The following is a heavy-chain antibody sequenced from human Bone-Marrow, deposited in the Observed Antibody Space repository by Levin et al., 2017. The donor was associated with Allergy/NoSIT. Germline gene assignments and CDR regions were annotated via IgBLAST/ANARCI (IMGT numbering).Heavy chain of an antibody. V-gene: IGHV1-8*01. CDR1: GYTFTSFD. J-gene: IGHJ3*02. D-gene: IGHD6-13*01. CDR3: ARGRGAAAGGRSDS. Sequence: ASVKVSCKASGYTFTSFDINWVRQATGQGLEWMGWMNSNSGNTGYAQKFQGRVAMTRNTSISTAYMELSSLRSEDTAVYYCARGRGAAAGGRSDSWGQGTMVTVSS. CDR2: MNSNSGNT.